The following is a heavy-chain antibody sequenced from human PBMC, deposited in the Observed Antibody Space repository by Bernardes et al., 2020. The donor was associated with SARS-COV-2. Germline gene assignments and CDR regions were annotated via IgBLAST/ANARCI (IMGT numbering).Heavy chain of an antibody. CDR3: ARVWGPTGDPNY. CDR2: INNDGSST. V-gene: IGHV3-74*01. CDR1: GFTFSSYW. Sequence: GSLRLSCGASGFTFSSYWMHWVRQAPGKGLVWVSRINNDGSSTSYADSVKGRFTISRDNAKNTLYLQMNSLRAEDTAVYYCARVWGPTGDPNYWGQGTLVTVSS. J-gene: IGHJ4*02. D-gene: IGHD7-27*01.